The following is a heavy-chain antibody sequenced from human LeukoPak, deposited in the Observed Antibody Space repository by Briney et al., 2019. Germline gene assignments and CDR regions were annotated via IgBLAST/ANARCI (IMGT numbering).Heavy chain of an antibody. CDR2: IYYSGST. V-gene: IGHV4-59*01. CDR3: ARDPYSGGYGDCYYYYMDV. Sequence: SETLSLTRTVPGGSISSYYWSWIRQPPGKGLEWIGYIYYSGSTNYNPSLKSRVTISVDTSKNQFSLRLSSVTAADTAVYYCARDPYSGGYGDCYYYYMDVWGKGTTVTISS. D-gene: IGHD1-26*01. CDR1: GGSISSYY. J-gene: IGHJ6*03.